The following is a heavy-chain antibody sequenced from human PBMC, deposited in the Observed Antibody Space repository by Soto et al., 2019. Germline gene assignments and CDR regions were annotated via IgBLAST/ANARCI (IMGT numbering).Heavy chain of an antibody. CDR1: GFTFSSYG. V-gene: IGHV3-33*01. CDR3: AREKGKDYYDSSGYYHDAFDI. CDR2: IWYDGSNK. Sequence: GGSLRLSCAASGFTFSSYGIHWVRQAPGKGLERVAVIWYDGSNKYYADSVKGRFTISRDNSKNTLYLQMNSLRAEDTAVYYCAREKGKDYYDSSGYYHDAFDIWGQGTMVTVSS. J-gene: IGHJ3*02. D-gene: IGHD3-22*01.